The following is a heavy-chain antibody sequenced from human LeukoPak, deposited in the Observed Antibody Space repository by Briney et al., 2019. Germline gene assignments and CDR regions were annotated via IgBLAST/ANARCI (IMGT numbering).Heavy chain of an antibody. V-gene: IGHV3-23*01. J-gene: IGHJ4*02. CDR3: AKKLGSSPGDFFDY. CDR2: INDNGGTT. Sequence: GGSLRLSCAASGFIFTNYAMSWVRQAPGKGLQWVSDINDNGGTTFYADSVKGRFTISRDKSKNTLYLQMNSLRADDSAVYFCAKKLGSSPGDFFDYWGQGTLVTASS. D-gene: IGHD6-6*01. CDR1: GFIFTNYA.